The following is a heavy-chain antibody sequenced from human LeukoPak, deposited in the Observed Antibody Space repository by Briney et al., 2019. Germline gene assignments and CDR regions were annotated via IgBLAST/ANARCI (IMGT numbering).Heavy chain of an antibody. CDR2: ISFDASNK. Sequence: GGSLRLSCAASGFTFSSYGMHWVRQAPGKGLEWVAVISFDASNKYYADSVKGRFTISRDNSKNTLYLLMNSLRAEDTAVYYCAKDVDPFGSGSYVEGFDYWGQGTLVTVSS. D-gene: IGHD3-10*01. J-gene: IGHJ4*02. CDR3: AKDVDPFGSGSYVEGFDY. V-gene: IGHV3-30*18. CDR1: GFTFSSYG.